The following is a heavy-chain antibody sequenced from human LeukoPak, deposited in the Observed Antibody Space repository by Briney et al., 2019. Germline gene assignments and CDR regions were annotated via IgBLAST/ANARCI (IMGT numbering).Heavy chain of an antibody. Sequence: SETLSLTCTVSGGSISSSSYYWGWIRQPPGKGLEWIGSIYYSGSTYYNPSLKSRVTISVDTSKNQFSLKLSSVTAADTAVYYCARNPRGQDAFDIWGQGTTVTVSS. CDR3: ARNPRGQDAFDI. CDR2: IYYSGST. V-gene: IGHV4-39*07. CDR1: GGSISSSSYY. J-gene: IGHJ3*02.